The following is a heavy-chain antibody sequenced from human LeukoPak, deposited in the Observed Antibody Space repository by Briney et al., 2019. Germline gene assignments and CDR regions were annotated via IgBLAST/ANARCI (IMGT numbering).Heavy chain of an antibody. Sequence: GGSLRLSCATSGFTFSDAWMNWVRQAPGKGLEWIGRIRRNSDGGTIDYAAPVKGRFALSRDDSKNTLYLHMSSLQTEDTAVYYCATDFYDTTWGQGTLVTVSS. V-gene: IGHV3-15*07. CDR1: GFTFSDAW. J-gene: IGHJ5*02. CDR3: ATDFYDTT. D-gene: IGHD3-22*01. CDR2: IRRNSDGGTI.